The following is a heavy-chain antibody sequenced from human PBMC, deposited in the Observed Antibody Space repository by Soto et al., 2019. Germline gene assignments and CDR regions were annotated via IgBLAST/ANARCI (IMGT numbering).Heavy chain of an antibody. J-gene: IGHJ4*02. D-gene: IGHD1-26*01. Sequence: EVQLLESGGGLVQPGGSLRLSCAASGFTFSSYGMSWVRQAPGKGLEWVSAISGSGGSTYYADSVKGRFTISRDNSKNTLYLQMSSVRAEDTAVYYCAKVKEVGAITLFDYWGQGTLVTVSS. CDR3: AKVKEVGAITLFDY. CDR2: ISGSGGST. CDR1: GFTFSSYG. V-gene: IGHV3-23*01.